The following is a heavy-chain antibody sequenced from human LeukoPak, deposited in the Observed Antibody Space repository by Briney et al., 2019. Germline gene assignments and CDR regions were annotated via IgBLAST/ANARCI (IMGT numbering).Heavy chain of an antibody. CDR2: ISAYNGNT. CDR1: GYTFTSYG. Sequence: ASVKVSCKASGYTFTSYGISWVRQAPGQGLEWMGWISAYNGNTNYAQKLQGRVTMTTDTSTSTAYMELRSLRSDDTAVYYCARAESPTGTTTASDYWGQGTLVTASS. J-gene: IGHJ4*02. D-gene: IGHD1-1*01. CDR3: ARAESPTGTTTASDY. V-gene: IGHV1-18*01.